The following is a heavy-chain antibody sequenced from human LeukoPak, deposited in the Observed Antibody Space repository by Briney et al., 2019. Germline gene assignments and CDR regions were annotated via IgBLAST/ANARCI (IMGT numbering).Heavy chain of an antibody. D-gene: IGHD3-22*01. Sequence: GGSLRLSCAASGFTFSSYAMSWVRQAPGKGLEWVSAISGSGGSTYYADSVKGRFTISRDNSKNTLYLQMNSLRAEDTAVYYCTTPYDSSGYYNNLDYWGQGTLVTVSS. CDR2: ISGSGGST. CDR1: GFTFSSYA. J-gene: IGHJ4*02. CDR3: TTPYDSSGYYNNLDY. V-gene: IGHV3-23*01.